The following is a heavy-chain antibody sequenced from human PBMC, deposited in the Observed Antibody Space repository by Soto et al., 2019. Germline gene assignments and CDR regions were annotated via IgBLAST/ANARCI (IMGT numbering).Heavy chain of an antibody. Sequence: LGESLKISCKGSGYSFTSYWIGWVRQMPGKGLEWMGIIYPGDSDTRYSPSFQGQVTISADKSISTAYLQWSSLKASDTAMYYCARGNCSGGSCYPTTPWFDRWGKGTLVTVSS. V-gene: IGHV5-51*01. CDR2: IYPGDSDT. D-gene: IGHD2-15*01. CDR3: ARGNCSGGSCYPTTPWFDR. CDR1: GYSFTSYW. J-gene: IGHJ5*02.